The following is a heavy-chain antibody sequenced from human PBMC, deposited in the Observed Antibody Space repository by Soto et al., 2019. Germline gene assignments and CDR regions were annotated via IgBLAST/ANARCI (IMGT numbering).Heavy chain of an antibody. CDR1: GYSFASYW. D-gene: IGHD6-6*01. Sequence: PGESLKISWXGSGYSFASYWICWVRQMPGKDLEWMGIIYPGDSDTRYSPSFQGQVTISADKSLRTAYLQWTSLKASDTALYYCARTRSFTLGFYYDGMDVWGQGTTVTVSS. J-gene: IGHJ6*02. CDR2: IYPGDSDT. V-gene: IGHV5-51*01. CDR3: ARTRSFTLGFYYDGMDV.